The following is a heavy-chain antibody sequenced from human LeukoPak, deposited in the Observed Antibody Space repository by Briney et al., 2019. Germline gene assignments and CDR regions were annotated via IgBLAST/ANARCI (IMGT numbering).Heavy chain of an antibody. V-gene: IGHV4-59*12. CDR3: ARDHMVRGSYYYYGMDV. D-gene: IGHD3-10*01. Sequence: PSETLSLTCAVSGGSLSSYYWIWIRQPPGKGLEYIGYIFYSGQTTYNPSLKSRVTISVDTSKNVFSLNLSSVTAADTAVYYCARDHMVRGSYYYYGMDVWGQGTTVTVSS. CDR2: IFYSGQT. CDR1: GGSLSSYY. J-gene: IGHJ6*02.